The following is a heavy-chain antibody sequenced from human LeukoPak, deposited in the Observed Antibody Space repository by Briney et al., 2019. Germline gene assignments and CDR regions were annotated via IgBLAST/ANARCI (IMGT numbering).Heavy chain of an antibody. V-gene: IGHV3-23*01. CDR3: AKAVGVTMVRGVKGYFDY. CDR2: ISGSGGST. D-gene: IGHD3-10*01. Sequence: GGSLRLSCAASGFTFSSYAMSWVRQAPGKGLEWVSAISGSGGSTYYADSVKGRFTISRDNSKNTLYLQMNSLRAEDTAVYYCAKAVGVTMVRGVKGYFDYWGQGTLVTVSS. CDR1: GFTFSSYA. J-gene: IGHJ4*02.